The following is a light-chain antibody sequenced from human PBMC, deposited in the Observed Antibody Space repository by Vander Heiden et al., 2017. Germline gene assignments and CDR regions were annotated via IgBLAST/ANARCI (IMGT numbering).Light chain of an antibody. Sequence: DIQMTQSPSTLSASVGDRVSITCRASQNINTWLAWYQQKPGKAPNLLIYDASNLGSGVPSRVSGSGSGAEFTLTISSLQPDDFATYYCQHYDSYSPAFGQGTNVEVK. CDR3: QHYDSYSPA. CDR1: QNINTW. CDR2: DAS. J-gene: IGKJ1*01. V-gene: IGKV1-5*01.